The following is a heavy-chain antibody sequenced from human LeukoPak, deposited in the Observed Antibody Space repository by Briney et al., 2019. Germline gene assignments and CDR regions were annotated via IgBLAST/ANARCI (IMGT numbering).Heavy chain of an antibody. CDR1: GFTFSGYA. Sequence: GRSLRLSCAASGFTFSGYAMHWVRQAPGKGLEWVAVISYDGSNKYYADSVKGRFTISRDNSKNTLYLQMNSLRAEDTAVYYCARDAYYYDSSGYYGGWFDPWGQGTLVTVSS. V-gene: IGHV3-30-3*01. J-gene: IGHJ5*02. CDR2: ISYDGSNK. D-gene: IGHD3-22*01. CDR3: ARDAYYYDSSGYYGGWFDP.